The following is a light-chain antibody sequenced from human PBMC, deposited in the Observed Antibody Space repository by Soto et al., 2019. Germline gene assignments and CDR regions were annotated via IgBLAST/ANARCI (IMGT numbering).Light chain of an antibody. J-gene: IGKJ1*01. V-gene: IGKV1-8*01. Sequence: AIRMTQSPSSLSASTGDRVTITCRASQGTSSYLAWYQQKPGKAPKLLIYAASTLQSGVPSRFSGSGSGTDFTLTTSCLQSEDFATYYCQQYYSYPLTCGQGTKVEIK. CDR1: QGTSSY. CDR3: QQYYSYPLT. CDR2: AAS.